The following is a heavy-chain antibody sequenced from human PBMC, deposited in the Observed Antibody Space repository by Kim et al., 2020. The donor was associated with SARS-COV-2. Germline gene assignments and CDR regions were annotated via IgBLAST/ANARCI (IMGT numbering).Heavy chain of an antibody. CDR3: AKDLRSYYGSGSYSDI. D-gene: IGHD3-10*01. Sequence: GGSLRLSCAASGFTFSSYGMHWVRQAPGKGLEWVAVISYDGSNKYYADSVKGRFTISRDNSKNTLYLQMNSLRAEDTAVYYCAKDLRSYYGSGSYSDIWGQGTMVTVSS. V-gene: IGHV3-30*18. CDR1: GFTFSSYG. CDR2: ISYDGSNK. J-gene: IGHJ3*02.